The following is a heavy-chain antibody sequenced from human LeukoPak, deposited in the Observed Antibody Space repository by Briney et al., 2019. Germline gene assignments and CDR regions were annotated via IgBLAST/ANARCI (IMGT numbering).Heavy chain of an antibody. D-gene: IGHD5-12*01. V-gene: IGHV3-23*01. Sequence: GGSLRLSCAASGFTFTTYSMTWVRQAPGKGLEWVSVISGDGGHTYYADPVKGRFTISRDNSKNTLYLQMNSLRAEDTAIYYCAKKLVPNARAWFDPWGQGTLVTVSS. CDR2: ISGDGGHT. J-gene: IGHJ5*02. CDR3: AKKLVPNARAWFDP. CDR1: GFTFTTYS.